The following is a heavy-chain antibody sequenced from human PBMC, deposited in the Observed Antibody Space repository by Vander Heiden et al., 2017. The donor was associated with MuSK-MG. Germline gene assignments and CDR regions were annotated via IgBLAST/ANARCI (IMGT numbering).Heavy chain of an antibody. CDR3: ARVGVTTYYYYGMDA. CDR1: GFTFSRYS. V-gene: IGHV3-21*01. Sequence: EVQLVESGGGLVKPGGSLGLSGAASGFTFSRYSMNWVRQAPGKGLEWVSSISSSSSYIYYADSVKGRFTISRDNAKNSLYLQMNSLRAEDTAVYYCARVGVTTYYYYGMDAWGQGTTVTVSS. CDR2: ISSSSSYI. D-gene: IGHD4-17*01. J-gene: IGHJ6*02.